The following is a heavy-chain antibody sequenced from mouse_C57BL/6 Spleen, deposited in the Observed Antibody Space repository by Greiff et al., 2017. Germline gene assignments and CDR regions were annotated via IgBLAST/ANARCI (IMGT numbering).Heavy chain of an antibody. J-gene: IGHJ1*03. CDR3: ARVYYDYDHWYFDV. V-gene: IGHV3-6*01. Sequence: EVQLQESGPGLVKPSQSLSLTCSVTGYSITSGYYWNWIRQFPGNKLEWMGYISYDGSNNYNPSLKNRISITRDTSKNQFFLKLNSVTTEDTATYYCARVYYDYDHWYFDVWGTGTTVTVSS. D-gene: IGHD2-4*01. CDR1: GYSITSGYY. CDR2: ISYDGSN.